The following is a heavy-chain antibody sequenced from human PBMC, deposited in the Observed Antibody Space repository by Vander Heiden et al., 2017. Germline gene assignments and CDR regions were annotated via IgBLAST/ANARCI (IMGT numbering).Heavy chain of an antibody. CDR2: IYDSGST. Sequence: QVQRQESRPGLVKPTQTLSLTSTVPGGSISSGGHYWSWIRQRSGKGLEWIGYIYDSGSTYYNPSLKSRVTISVDTSKNQFSLKLSSVTAADTAVYYCARKTTVVTPPGAFDIWGQGTMVTVSS. CDR1: GGSISSGGHY. CDR3: ARKTTVVTPPGAFDI. V-gene: IGHV4-31*03. D-gene: IGHD4-17*01. J-gene: IGHJ3*02.